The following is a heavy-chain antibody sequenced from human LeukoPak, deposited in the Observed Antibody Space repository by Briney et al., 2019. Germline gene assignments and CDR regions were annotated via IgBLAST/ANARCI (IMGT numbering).Heavy chain of an antibody. CDR3: TTCGGDCYFNY. CDR2: VKSKVDGETT. D-gene: IGHD2-21*02. J-gene: IGHJ4*02. V-gene: IGHV3-15*01. Sequence: GGSLRLSCAASGFTFSNAWMNWVRQAPGKGLEWVGRVKSKVDGETTRYAAPVKGRFTISRDDSRNTLYLQMNSLKTEDTAVYYCTTCGGDCYFNYWGQGTLVTVSS. CDR1: GFTFSNAW.